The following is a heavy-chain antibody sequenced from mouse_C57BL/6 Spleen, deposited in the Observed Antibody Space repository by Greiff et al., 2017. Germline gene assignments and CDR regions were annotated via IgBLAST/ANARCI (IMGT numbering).Heavy chain of an antibody. V-gene: IGHV1-54*01. D-gene: IGHD4-1*01. J-gene: IGHJ1*03. CDR3: ARLKLGPDWYFDG. CDR2: INPGSGGT. CDR1: GYAFTNYL. Sequence: VMLVESGAELVRPGTSVKVSCKASGYAFTNYLIEWVKQRPGQGLEWIGVINPGSGGTNYNEKFKGKATLTADKSSSTAYMQLSSLTSEDSAVYFCARLKLGPDWYFDGWGTGTTVTVSS.